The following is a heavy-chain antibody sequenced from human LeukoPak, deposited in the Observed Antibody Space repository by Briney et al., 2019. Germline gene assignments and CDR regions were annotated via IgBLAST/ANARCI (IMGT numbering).Heavy chain of an antibody. J-gene: IGHJ4*02. CDR2: IKQDGSEK. CDR3: ARAPRESTNPLNTDY. V-gene: IGHV3-7*01. Sequence: SGGSLRLSCAASGSTLSSYWMSWVRQAPGKGLEWVANIKQDGSEKYYVDSVKGRFTISRDNAKNSLYLQMNSLRAEDTAVYYCARAPRESTNPLNTDYWGQGTLVTVSS. D-gene: IGHD2-2*01. CDR1: GSTLSSYW.